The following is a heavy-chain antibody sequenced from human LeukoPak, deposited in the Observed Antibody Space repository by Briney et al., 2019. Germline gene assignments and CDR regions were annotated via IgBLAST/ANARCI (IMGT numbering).Heavy chain of an antibody. CDR3: ARDGIRGVAARYNWFDP. V-gene: IGHV4-59*01. D-gene: IGHD6-6*01. J-gene: IGHJ5*02. CDR1: GGSISSYY. Sequence: PSETLSLTCTVSGGSISSYYWSWIRQPPGKGLEWIGYIYYSGSTNYNPSLKSRVTISVDTSKNQFSLKLSSVTAADTAVYYCARDGIRGVAARYNWFDPWGQGTLVTVSS. CDR2: IYYSGST.